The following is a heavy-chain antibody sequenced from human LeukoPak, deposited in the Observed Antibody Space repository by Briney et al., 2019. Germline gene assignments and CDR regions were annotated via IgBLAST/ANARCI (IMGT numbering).Heavy chain of an antibody. CDR2: IAYDGGNK. J-gene: IGHJ5*02. D-gene: IGHD6-19*01. V-gene: IGHV3-30*03. Sequence: PGGSLRLSCAASRFTFSSYGMHWVRQAPGKGLEWVGAIAYDGGNKYYPDSVKGRFAISGDNSKNTLYLQMNSLKTEDTAVYYCTTEPGIAVAGKGFRLYNWFDPWGQGTLVTVSS. CDR1: RFTFSSYG. CDR3: TTEPGIAVAGKGFRLYNWFDP.